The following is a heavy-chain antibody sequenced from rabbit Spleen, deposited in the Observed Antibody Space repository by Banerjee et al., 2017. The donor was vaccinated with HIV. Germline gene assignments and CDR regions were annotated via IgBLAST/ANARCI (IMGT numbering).Heavy chain of an antibody. V-gene: IGHV1S47*01. J-gene: IGHJ6*01. CDR2: IDPIFGTT. CDR3: AREDVGGSYTL. Sequence: QEQLVESGGGLVQPGGSLKLSCKASGFDFSTYGVSWVRQGPGKGLEWIGYIDPIFGTTNYATWVNGRFSISRENTQNTLYLQLNSLTVADTATYFCAREDVGGSYTLWGPGTLVTVS. D-gene: IGHD1-1*01. CDR1: GFDFSTYG.